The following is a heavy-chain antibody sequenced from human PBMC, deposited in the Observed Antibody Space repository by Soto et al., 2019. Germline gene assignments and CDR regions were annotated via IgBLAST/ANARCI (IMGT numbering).Heavy chain of an antibody. J-gene: IGHJ5*02. V-gene: IGHV1-3*01. CDR2: INAGNGNT. Sequence: ASVKVSCKASGYTFTSYAMHWVRQAPGQRLEWMGWINAGNGNTKYSQKFQGRVTITRDTSASTAYMELSGLRSEDTAVYYCAREGFTNWFDPWGQGTLVTVSS. CDR1: GYTFTSYA. CDR3: AREGFTNWFDP.